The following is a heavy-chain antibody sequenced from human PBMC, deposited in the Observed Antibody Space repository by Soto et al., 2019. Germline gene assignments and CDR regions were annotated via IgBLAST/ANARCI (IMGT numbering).Heavy chain of an antibody. CDR2: ISGSGSDI. CDR1: GVTFSGHY. D-gene: IGHD3-16*01. CDR3: EGDVHYYDYDY. Sequence: PVGSLRLSCAASGVTFSGHYMTWIRQAPGKGLEWISYISGSGSDIYYADSVKGRFTVSRDNAKNAMYLQMSSLRAEDTAVYYCEGDVHYYDYDYCGQGTLVTVSS. J-gene: IGHJ4*02. V-gene: IGHV3-11*01.